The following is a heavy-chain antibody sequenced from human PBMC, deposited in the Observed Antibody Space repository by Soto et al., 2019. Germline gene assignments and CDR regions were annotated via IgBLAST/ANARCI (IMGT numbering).Heavy chain of an antibody. J-gene: IGHJ5*02. CDR3: AKGDYYYDSSGYNWFDP. CDR2: INPSGGST. Sequence: ASVKVSCKASGYTFTSYYMHWVRQAPGQGLEWMGIINPSGGSTSYAQKFQGRVTMTRDTSTSTVYMELSSLRSEDTAVYYCAKGDYYYDSSGYNWFDPWGQGTLVTVSS. V-gene: IGHV1-46*01. CDR1: GYTFTSYY. D-gene: IGHD3-22*01.